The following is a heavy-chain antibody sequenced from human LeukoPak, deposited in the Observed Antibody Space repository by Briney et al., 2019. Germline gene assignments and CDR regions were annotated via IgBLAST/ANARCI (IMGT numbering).Heavy chain of an antibody. J-gene: IGHJ4*02. CDR3: ARGQGYYDSSGYYPYYFDY. CDR1: GYTFTNYY. Sequence: GASVKVSCKASGYTFTNYYMHWVRQAPGQGLEWMGWINPNSGGTNYAQKLQGRVTMTTDTSTSTAYMELRSLRSDDTAVYYCARGQGYYDSSGYYPYYFDYWGQGTLVTVSS. V-gene: IGHV1-2*02. D-gene: IGHD3-22*01. CDR2: INPNSGGT.